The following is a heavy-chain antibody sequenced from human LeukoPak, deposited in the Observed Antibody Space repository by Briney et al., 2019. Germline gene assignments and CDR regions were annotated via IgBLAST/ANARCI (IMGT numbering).Heavy chain of an antibody. CDR2: IDWDDDK. J-gene: IGHJ4*02. Sequence: SGPALVKPAQTLTLTCTFSGFSLNTSGMCVGWIRQTTGKALEWLAGIDWDDDKFYSTSLKTRLTISKDPSKNQVVLTLTNMDPVDTATYYCARTTHDYGADYWGQGTLVTVSS. CDR1: GFSLNTSGMC. CDR3: ARTTHDYGADY. D-gene: IGHD4-17*01. V-gene: IGHV2-70*17.